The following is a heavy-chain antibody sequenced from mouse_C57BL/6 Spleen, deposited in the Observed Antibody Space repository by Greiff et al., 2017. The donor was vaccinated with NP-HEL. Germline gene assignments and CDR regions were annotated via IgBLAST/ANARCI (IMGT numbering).Heavy chain of an antibody. CDR2: ISNGGGST. D-gene: IGHD1-1*01. CDR1: GFTFSDYY. CDR3: ARQSLRAYYYAMDY. J-gene: IGHJ4*01. V-gene: IGHV5-12*01. Sequence: EVQLVESGGGLVQPGGSLKLSCAASGFTFSDYYMYWVRQTPEKRLEWVAYISNGGGSTYYPDTVKGRFTISRDNAKNTLYLQMSRLKSEDTAMYYCARQSLRAYYYAMDYWGQGTSVTVSS.